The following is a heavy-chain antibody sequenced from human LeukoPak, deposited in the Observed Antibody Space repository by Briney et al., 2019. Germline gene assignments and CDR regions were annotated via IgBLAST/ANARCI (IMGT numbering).Heavy chain of an antibody. J-gene: IGHJ6*03. V-gene: IGHV1-18*01. CDR3: ARDPQKTYYYDSSGYYGSPNYYYYYYMDV. D-gene: IGHD3-22*01. CDR2: ISAYNGNT. Sequence: ASVKVSCKASGYTFTSYGISWVRQAPGQGLEWMGWISAYNGNTNYAQKLQGRVTMTTDTSTSTAYMELRSLRSDDTAVYYCARDPQKTYYYDSSGYYGSPNYYYYYYMDVWGKGTTVTVSS. CDR1: GYTFTSYG.